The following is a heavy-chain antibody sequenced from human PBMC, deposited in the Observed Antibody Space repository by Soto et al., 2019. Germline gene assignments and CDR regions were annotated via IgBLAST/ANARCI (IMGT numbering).Heavy chain of an antibody. V-gene: IGHV4-31*03. D-gene: IGHD3-22*01. CDR1: GGSISSGGYY. CDR2: ISYSGST. CDR3: ASRLDYDSSGSYFDY. J-gene: IGHJ4*02. Sequence: QVQLQESGLGLVKPSQTLSLTCTVSGGSISSGGYYWSWIRQHPGKGLEWIGYISYSGSTYYNPSLKSRVTISVDTSKNLFALKLSSLTAADTAVYYCASRLDYDSSGSYFDYWGQGTLVTVSS.